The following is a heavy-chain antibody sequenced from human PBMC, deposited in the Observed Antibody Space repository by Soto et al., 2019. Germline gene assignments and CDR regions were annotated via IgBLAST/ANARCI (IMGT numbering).Heavy chain of an antibody. Sequence: GGSLRLSCAASGLTFSSYEMNWVRQAPGKGLEWVSYISSSGSTIYYADSVKGRFTISRDNAKNSLYLQMNSLRAEDTAVYYCARPGLLLRFLEWLSPTGYYGMDVWGQGTTVTVSS. CDR3: ARPGLLLRFLEWLSPTGYYGMDV. V-gene: IGHV3-48*03. CDR1: GLTFSSYE. D-gene: IGHD3-3*01. J-gene: IGHJ6*02. CDR2: ISSSGSTI.